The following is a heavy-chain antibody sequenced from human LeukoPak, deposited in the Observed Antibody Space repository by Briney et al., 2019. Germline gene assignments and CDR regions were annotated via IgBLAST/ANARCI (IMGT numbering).Heavy chain of an antibody. CDR3: ARVASEYDAFDI. V-gene: IGHV1-69*06. Sequence: SVKVSCKASGGTFSSYAISWVRQAPGQGLEWMGGIIPIFGTANYAQKFQGRVTITADKSTSTAYMELSSLRSEDTAVYYCARVASEYDAFDIWGQGTMVTVSS. D-gene: IGHD2-21*01. J-gene: IGHJ3*02. CDR1: GGTFSSYA. CDR2: IIPIFGTA.